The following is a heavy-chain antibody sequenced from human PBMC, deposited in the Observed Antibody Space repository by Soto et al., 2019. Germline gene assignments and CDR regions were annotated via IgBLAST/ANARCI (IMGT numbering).Heavy chain of an antibody. D-gene: IGHD3-3*01. CDR2: ISDDGSNK. CDR3: AKARRLSRFLGWMDWDLDL. Sequence: QVQLVESGGGVVQPGRSLRLSCAASGFTVSNYGMHWVRQAPGKGLEWVALISDDGSNKYYADSVKGRFTISRDNSKSTLDLHMNSLRPEDTAVYYCAKARRLSRFLGWMDWDLDLWGRGTLVTVSS. V-gene: IGHV3-30*18. J-gene: IGHJ2*01. CDR1: GFTVSNYG.